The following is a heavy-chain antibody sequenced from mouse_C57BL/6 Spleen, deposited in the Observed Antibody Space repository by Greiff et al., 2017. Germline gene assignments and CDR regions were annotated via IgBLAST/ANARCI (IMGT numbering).Heavy chain of an antibody. J-gene: IGHJ4*01. V-gene: IGHV1-64*01. D-gene: IGHD2-4*01. Sequence: QVQLQQPGAELVKPGASVKLSCKASGYTFTSYWMHWVKQRPGQGLEWIGMINPNSGSPNYNEKFKSKATLTVDKSSSTAYMQLSSLTSEDSAVYYCALIYYDPPYYAMDYWGQGTSVTVSA. CDR1: GYTFTSYW. CDR2: INPNSGSP. CDR3: ALIYYDPPYYAMDY.